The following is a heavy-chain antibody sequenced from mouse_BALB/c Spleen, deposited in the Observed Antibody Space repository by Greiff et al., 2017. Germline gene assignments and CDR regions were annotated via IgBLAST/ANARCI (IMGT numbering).Heavy chain of an antibody. Sequence: VQLQQSGPGLVAPSQSLSITCTVSGFSLTSYGVSWVRQPPGKGLEWLGVIWGAGGTNYHSALISRLSISKDNSKSQVFLNLNSLQTDDTATYYCSNPSPYGNYFYWYFAVWGAGTTVTVSS. CDR3: SNPSPYGNYFYWYFAV. CDR1: GFSLTSYG. V-gene: IGHV2-3*01. J-gene: IGHJ1*01. D-gene: IGHD2-1*01. CDR2: IWGAGGT.